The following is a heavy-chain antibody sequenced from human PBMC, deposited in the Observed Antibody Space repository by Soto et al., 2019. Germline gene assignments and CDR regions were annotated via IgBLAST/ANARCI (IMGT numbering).Heavy chain of an antibody. Sequence: GESLRISCKGSGYIFTNYWIGWVRQMPGKGLEWMGIIYTGDSDTRYSPSFQGQVTISVDKSISTAYLHWSSLKASDTAVYYCRRLAAGGLSLFEYWGQGTLVTVYS. V-gene: IGHV5-51*01. D-gene: IGHD2-15*01. J-gene: IGHJ4*02. CDR3: RRLAAGGLSLFEY. CDR1: GYIFTNYW. CDR2: IYTGDSDT.